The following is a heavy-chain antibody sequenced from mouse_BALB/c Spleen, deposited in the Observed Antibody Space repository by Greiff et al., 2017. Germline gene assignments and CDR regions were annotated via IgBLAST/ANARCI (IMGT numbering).Heavy chain of an antibody. CDR3: ARRDYAFDY. J-gene: IGHJ2*01. D-gene: IGHD2-4*01. CDR1: GYTFTSYW. V-gene: IGHV1-7*01. CDR2: INPSTGYT. Sequence: VQLQESGAELAKPGASVKMSCKASGYTFTSYWMHWVKQRPGQGLEWIGYINPSTGYTEYNQKFKDKATLTADKSSSTAYMQLSSLTSEDSAVYYCARRDYAFDYWGQGTTLTVSS.